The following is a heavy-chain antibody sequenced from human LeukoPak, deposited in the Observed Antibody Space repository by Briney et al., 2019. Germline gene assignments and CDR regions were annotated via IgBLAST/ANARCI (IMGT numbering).Heavy chain of an antibody. CDR2: IYSDGST. V-gene: IGHV3-53*05. J-gene: IGHJ4*02. CDR3: ARLRYCSSTSCYTSRDD. D-gene: IGHD2-2*02. Sequence: AGGSLRLSCAASGFTFSSYWMHWVRQAPGKGLVWVSVIYSDGSTYYADSVKGRFTISRDNSKSTLHLQMNSLRSEDTAVYYCARLRYCSSTSCYTSRDDWGQGTLVTVSS. CDR1: GFTFSSYW.